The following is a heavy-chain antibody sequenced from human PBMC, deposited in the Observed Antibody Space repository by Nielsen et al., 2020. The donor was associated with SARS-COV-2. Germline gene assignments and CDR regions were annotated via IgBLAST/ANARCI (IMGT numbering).Heavy chain of an antibody. V-gene: IGHV3-21*01. CDR1: GFIFSSYS. CDR3: ARVLGGGVLDY. Sequence: GGSLRLSCAASGFIFSSYSMNWVRQAPGKGLEWVSSISSSSSYIYYADSVKGRFTISRDNAKNSLYLQMNSLRAEDTAVYYCARVLGGGVLDYWGQGTLVTVSS. CDR2: ISSSSSYI. D-gene: IGHD1-26*01. J-gene: IGHJ4*02.